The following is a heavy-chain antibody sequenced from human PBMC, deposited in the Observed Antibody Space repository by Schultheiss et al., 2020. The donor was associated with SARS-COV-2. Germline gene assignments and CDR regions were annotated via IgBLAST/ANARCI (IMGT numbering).Heavy chain of an antibody. V-gene: IGHV1-2*02. Sequence: ASVKVSCKASGYSFSGYYIHWVRQAPGQGLEWMGWINPNSGDTNYSQKFQGRVTMTRAASISATYMELSRLRSDDTAMYFCARDQCSEGSCPLFRFWGQGAPVTVS. CDR2: INPNSGDT. CDR1: GYSFSGYY. D-gene: IGHD2-15*01. CDR3: ARDQCSEGSCPLFRF. J-gene: IGHJ4*02.